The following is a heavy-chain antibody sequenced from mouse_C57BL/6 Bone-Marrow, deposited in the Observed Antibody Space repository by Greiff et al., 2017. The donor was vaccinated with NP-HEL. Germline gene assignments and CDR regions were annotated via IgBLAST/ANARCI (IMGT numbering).Heavy chain of an antibody. V-gene: IGHV1-15*01. CDR2: IDPETGGT. J-gene: IGHJ4*01. Sequence: VKVVESGAELVRPGASVTLSCKASGYTFTDYEMHWVKQTPVHGLEWIGAIDPETGGTAYNQKFKGKAILTADKSSSTAYMELRSLTSEDSAVYYCTRLTYDYDALYAMDYWGQGTSVTVSS. D-gene: IGHD2-4*01. CDR3: TRLTYDYDALYAMDY. CDR1: GYTFTDYE.